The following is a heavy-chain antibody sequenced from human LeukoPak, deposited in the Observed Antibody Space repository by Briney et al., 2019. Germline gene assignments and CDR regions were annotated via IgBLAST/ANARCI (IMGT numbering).Heavy chain of an antibody. CDR3: ARELNNRFDY. CDR2: IYYTGNT. D-gene: IGHD1/OR15-1a*01. J-gene: IGHJ4*02. CDR1: GGSISSYY. Sequence: SETLSLTCTVSGGSISSYYWSWIRQPPGKGLEWIGYIYYTGNTNYNPSLKSRVTISVDTSGNQLSLKLSSVTAADTAVYYCARELNNRFDYWGQGTLVTVSS. V-gene: IGHV4-59*01.